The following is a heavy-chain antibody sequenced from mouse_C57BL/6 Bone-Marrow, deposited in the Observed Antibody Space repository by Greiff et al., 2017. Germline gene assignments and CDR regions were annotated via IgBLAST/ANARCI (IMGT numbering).Heavy chain of an antibody. D-gene: IGHD1-1*01. CDR2: IWTGGGT. CDR1: GFSLTSYA. Sequence: VQLQQSGPGLVAPSQSLSITCTVSGFSLTSYAISWVRQPPGKGLEWLGVIWTGGGTNYNSALKSRLSISKDNSKSQVFLKMNSLQTDDTARYXCARNSRSGSSYWFAYWGQGTLVTVSA. J-gene: IGHJ3*01. V-gene: IGHV2-9-1*01. CDR3: ARNSRSGSSYWFAY.